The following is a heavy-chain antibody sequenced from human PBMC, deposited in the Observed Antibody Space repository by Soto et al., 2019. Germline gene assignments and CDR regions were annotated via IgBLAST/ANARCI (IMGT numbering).Heavy chain of an antibody. CDR2: ILPIFATA. CDR1: GDTFNNYV. Sequence: QVQLVQSGAEVKKPGSSVKVSCKASGDTFNNYVVNWVRQAPGQGLEWLGGILPIFATANYAQKFQGRVTITADKSTITGYMELTSLRSEDTAVYYCAGRCDSTTCLGHFDYWGQGTLVTVAS. J-gene: IGHJ4*02. D-gene: IGHD2-2*01. V-gene: IGHV1-69*06. CDR3: AGRCDSTTCLGHFDY.